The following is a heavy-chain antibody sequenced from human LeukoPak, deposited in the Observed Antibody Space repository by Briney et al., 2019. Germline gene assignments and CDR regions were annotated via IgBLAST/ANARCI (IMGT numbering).Heavy chain of an antibody. Sequence: PGGSLRLSCAASGFTVSSNYMSWVRQAPGKGLEWVSVIYSGGSTYYADSVKGRFTISRGNSKNTLYLQMNSLRAEDTAVYYCARDRAYRSSTSCYWYFDYWGQGTLVTVSS. CDR1: GFTVSSNY. V-gene: IGHV3-53*01. CDR2: IYSGGST. D-gene: IGHD2-2*01. CDR3: ARDRAYRSSTSCYWYFDY. J-gene: IGHJ4*02.